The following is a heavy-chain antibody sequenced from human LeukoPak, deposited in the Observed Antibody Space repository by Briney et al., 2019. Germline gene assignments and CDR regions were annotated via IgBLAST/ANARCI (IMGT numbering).Heavy chain of an antibody. Sequence: ASVKVSCKASGYTFTGYYMHWVRQAPGQGLEWMGWINPNSGGTNYAQKFQGWVTMTRDTSISTAYMELSRLRSDDTAVYYCARGSGSRRQLVRGDSDYWGQGTLVTVSS. CDR2: INPNSGGT. J-gene: IGHJ4*02. D-gene: IGHD6-13*01. V-gene: IGHV1-2*04. CDR1: GYTFTGYY. CDR3: ARGSGSRRQLVRGDSDY.